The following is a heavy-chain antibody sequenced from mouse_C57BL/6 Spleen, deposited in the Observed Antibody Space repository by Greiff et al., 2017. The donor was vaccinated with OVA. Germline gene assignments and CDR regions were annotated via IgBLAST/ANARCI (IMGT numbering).Heavy chain of an antibody. V-gene: IGHV1-15*01. CDR1: GYTFTDYE. Sequence: VQLQQSGAELVRPGASVTLSCKASGYTFTDYEMHWVKQTPVHGLEWIGAIDPETGGTAYNQKFKGKALLTADKSSSTAYMELRSLTSEDSAVYYCTGGYDGFAYWGQGTLVTVSA. D-gene: IGHD2-2*01. J-gene: IGHJ3*01. CDR3: TGGYDGFAY. CDR2: IDPETGGT.